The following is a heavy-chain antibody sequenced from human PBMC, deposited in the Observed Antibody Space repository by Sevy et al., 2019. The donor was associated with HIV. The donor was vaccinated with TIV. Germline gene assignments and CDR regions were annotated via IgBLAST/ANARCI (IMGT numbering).Heavy chain of an antibody. J-gene: IGHJ5*02. V-gene: IGHV4-30-4*01. D-gene: IGHD5-18*01. CDR3: ARAEWIQLWLEGGNWFDP. CDR2: IYYSGST. CDR1: GGSISSGDYY. Sequence: SETLSLTCTVSGGSISSGDYYWSWIRQPPGKGLEWIGYIYYSGSTYYNPSLKSRVTISVDTSKNQLSLKLSSVTAADTAVYYCARAEWIQLWLEGGNWFDPWGQGTLVTVSS.